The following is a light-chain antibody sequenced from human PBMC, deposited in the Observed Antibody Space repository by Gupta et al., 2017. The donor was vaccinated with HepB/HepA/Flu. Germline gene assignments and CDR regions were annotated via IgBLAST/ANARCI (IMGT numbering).Light chain of an antibody. V-gene: IGKV3-11*01. CDR2: DAS. Sequence: EIVLTQFPATLSLSPGERATLSCRASQSVNIWLAWYQQKPGQAPRLIIRDASHRDMGSTVCFSGSGDVKDFTRTSSRREDEDCAVYYGDCRNTLVTFGRGTKVENK. CDR1: QSVNIW. CDR3: DCRNTLVT. J-gene: IGKJ4*01.